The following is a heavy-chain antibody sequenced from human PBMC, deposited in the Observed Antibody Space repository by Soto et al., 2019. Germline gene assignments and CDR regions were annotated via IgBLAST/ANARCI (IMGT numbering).Heavy chain of an antibody. J-gene: IGHJ6*02. Sequence: DEQLVESGGGSLQPGGSLRLSCAASGFSFRNYAMTWVRQSPGKGLEWVSLISSGGGTTHYADSVKGRFSISRDNSQNMLYLKMSGLRGEDTALYYCAKLKGGLGRFYGMDAWGQGTMVIVSS. CDR2: ISSGGGTT. CDR1: GFSFRNYA. CDR3: AKLKGGLGRFYGMDA. D-gene: IGHD3-3*01. V-gene: IGHV3-23*04.